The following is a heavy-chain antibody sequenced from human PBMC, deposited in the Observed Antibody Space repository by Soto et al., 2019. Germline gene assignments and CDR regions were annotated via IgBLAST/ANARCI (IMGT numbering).Heavy chain of an antibody. J-gene: IGHJ4*02. D-gene: IGHD3-22*01. CDR1: GGTFSRYA. Sequence: SVKVSCKASGGTFSRYAINWVRQAPGQGLEWMGGIIPMFGTANYAQKFQGRVTITADESTNTGYMELRSLISEDTAVYYCARDGTLYDSSGYYYLYWGQGTLVTVSS. CDR2: IIPMFGTA. CDR3: ARDGTLYDSSGYYYLY. V-gene: IGHV1-69*13.